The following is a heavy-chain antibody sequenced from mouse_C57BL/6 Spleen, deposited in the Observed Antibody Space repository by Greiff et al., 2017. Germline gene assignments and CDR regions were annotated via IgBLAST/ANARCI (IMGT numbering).Heavy chain of an antibody. D-gene: IGHD4-1*01. CDR1: GYAFSSYW. J-gene: IGHJ3*01. Sequence: VQLQQSGAELVKPGASVKISCKASGYAFSSYWMNWVKQRPGKGLEWIGQIYPGDGDTNYNGKFKGTATLTADKSSSTAYMQLSSLTSEDSAVYFCARPSTGTPWFAYWGQGTLVTVSA. V-gene: IGHV1-80*01. CDR2: IYPGDGDT. CDR3: ARPSTGTPWFAY.